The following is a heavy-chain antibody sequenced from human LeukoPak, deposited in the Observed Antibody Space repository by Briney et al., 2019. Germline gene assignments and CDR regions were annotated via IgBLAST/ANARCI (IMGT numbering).Heavy chain of an antibody. CDR1: GFTFDDYA. V-gene: IGHV3-9*01. CDR2: ISWNSGSI. D-gene: IGHD6-13*01. CDR3: AKDPIRYSSSWYYYFDY. Sequence: GRSLRLSCAASGFTFDDYAMHWVRQAPGKGLEWVSGISWNSGSIGYADSVKGRFTISRDNAKNSLYLQMNSLRAEDTALYYCAKDPIRYSSSWYYYFDYWGQGTLVTVSS. J-gene: IGHJ4*02.